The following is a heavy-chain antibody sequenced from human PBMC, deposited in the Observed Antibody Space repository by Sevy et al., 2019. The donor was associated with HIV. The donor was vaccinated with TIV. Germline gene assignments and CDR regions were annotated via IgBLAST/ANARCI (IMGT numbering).Heavy chain of an antibody. CDR1: GFTFSSYE. D-gene: IGHD5-18*01. J-gene: IGHJ4*02. V-gene: IGHV3-48*03. Sequence: GGSLRLSCAASGFTFSSYEMNWVRQAPGKGLEWVSYISNSGTSIYYSDSVKGRFTISRDNAKNSLYLQMNSLRVEDTALYYCARVRYNYGSYYFDYWGQGTLVTVSS. CDR3: ARVRYNYGSYYFDY. CDR2: ISNSGTSI.